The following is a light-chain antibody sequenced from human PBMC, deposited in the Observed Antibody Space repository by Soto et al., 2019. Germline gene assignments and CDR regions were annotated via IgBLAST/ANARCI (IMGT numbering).Light chain of an antibody. V-gene: IGKV1-12*01. CDR2: AAS. J-gene: IGKJ3*01. CDR1: QGISSS. Sequence: DIQMTQSPSSVSASLGDRFTITCRASQGISSSLAWYQQKPRKAPKLLIYAASTLQSGVSSRFSGSGSGKDFTITISSLQPEDFATYYCQHAKSFPPTFGPGTKVDIK. CDR3: QHAKSFPPT.